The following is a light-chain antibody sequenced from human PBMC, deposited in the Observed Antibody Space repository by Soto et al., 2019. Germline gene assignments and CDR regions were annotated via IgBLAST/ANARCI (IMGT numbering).Light chain of an antibody. Sequence: EKVMTQSPATLSVSPGERATLSCRASQSVGSTLAWYQQKPGQPPRLLIYDASTRATGIPARFSGSGSGTGFTLTISSLQSEDFAVYYCQQYNTWPRTFGQGTKVDIK. J-gene: IGKJ1*01. V-gene: IGKV3-15*01. CDR3: QQYNTWPRT. CDR1: QSVGST. CDR2: DAS.